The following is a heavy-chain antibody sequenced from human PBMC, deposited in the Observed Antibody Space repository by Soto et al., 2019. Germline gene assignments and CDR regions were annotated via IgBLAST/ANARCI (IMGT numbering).Heavy chain of an antibody. CDR2: ISWDGGST. D-gene: IGHD6-13*01. CDR1: GFTFDDYT. V-gene: IGHV3-43*01. CDR3: AKASISWPRYSDY. Sequence: EVQLVESGGAVVQPGGSLRLSCAASGFTFDDYTMHWVRQAPGKGLDWVSLISWDGGSTYYADSVKGRFTISRDNSKNSLYLQMNSLRTEDTALYYCAKASISWPRYSDYWCQGTLLTVSS. J-gene: IGHJ4*02.